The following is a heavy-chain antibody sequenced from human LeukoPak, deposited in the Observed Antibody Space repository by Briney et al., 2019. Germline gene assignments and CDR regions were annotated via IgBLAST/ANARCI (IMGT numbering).Heavy chain of an antibody. Sequence: NPGGSLRLSCAASGFSFSDYYMTWIRQAPGKALEWVSYISSSGSAISYADSVKGRFTISRDNAKNSLYLQMNSLRAEDTAVYYCARDGELHSAFDIWGQGTMVTVSS. V-gene: IGHV3-11*04. CDR2: ISSSGSAI. J-gene: IGHJ3*02. D-gene: IGHD1-7*01. CDR3: ARDGELHSAFDI. CDR1: GFSFSDYY.